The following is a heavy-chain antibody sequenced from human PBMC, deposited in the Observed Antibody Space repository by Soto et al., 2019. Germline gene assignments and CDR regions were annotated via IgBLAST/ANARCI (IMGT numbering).Heavy chain of an antibody. CDR3: AKLTWIQLWSRNCVLDY. D-gene: IGHD5-18*01. Sequence: GGSLRLSCAASGFNFSNFAMSWVRQAPGKGLEWVSGISNSGGTTYYADSVKGRFTISRDNSKNTLHLHMSGLTTEDTAVYYCAKLTWIQLWSRNCVLDYWGHGTLVTVSS. CDR1: GFNFSNFA. V-gene: IGHV3-23*01. CDR2: ISNSGGTT. J-gene: IGHJ4*01.